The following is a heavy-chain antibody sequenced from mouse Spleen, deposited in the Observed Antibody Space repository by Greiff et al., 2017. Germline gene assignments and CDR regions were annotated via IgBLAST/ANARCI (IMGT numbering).Heavy chain of an antibody. J-gene: IGHJ2*01. Sequence: EVKLMESGGGLVQPGGSLKLSCATSGFTFSDYYMYWVRQTPEKRLEWVAYISNGGGSTYYPDTVKGRFTISRDNAKNTLYLQMSRLKSEDTAMYYCARRAWPYYFDYWGQGTTLTVSS. V-gene: IGHV5-12*02. CDR1: GFTFSDYY. CDR2: ISNGGGST. CDR3: ARRAWPYYFDY.